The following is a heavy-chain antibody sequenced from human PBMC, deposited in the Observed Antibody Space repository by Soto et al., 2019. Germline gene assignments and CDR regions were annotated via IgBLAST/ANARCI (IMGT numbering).Heavy chain of an antibody. CDR1: GYSFTGHY. J-gene: IGHJ4*02. D-gene: IGHD3-10*01. CDR3: ARGMNPYYGPGSLHGFFDY. Sequence: ASVKVYWKASGYSFTGHYVHWLRQAPGQGLEWMGWINPGNGDTKYAQRFQGRVTMTRDTSISTHYMELSALKSDDTAVYYCARGMNPYYGPGSLHGFFDYWGQGTLVTVSS. CDR2: INPGNGDT. V-gene: IGHV1-2*02.